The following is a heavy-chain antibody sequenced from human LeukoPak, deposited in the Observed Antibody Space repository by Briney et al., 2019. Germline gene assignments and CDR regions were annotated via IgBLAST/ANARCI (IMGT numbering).Heavy chain of an antibody. CDR3: AKGWYYNGMDV. Sequence: GGSLRLSCTASGFTFSSYAMSWVRQAPGKGLEWVSVISGSGGSTYYADSVKGRFTISRDSSKNTLYLQMNSLRAEDTAVYYCAKGWYYNGMDVWGQGTTVTVSS. J-gene: IGHJ6*02. V-gene: IGHV3-23*01. CDR2: ISGSGGST. CDR1: GFTFSSYA. D-gene: IGHD5-24*01.